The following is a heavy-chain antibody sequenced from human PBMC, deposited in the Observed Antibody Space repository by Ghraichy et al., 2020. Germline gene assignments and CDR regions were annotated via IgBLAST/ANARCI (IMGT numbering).Heavy chain of an antibody. CDR2: IYYSGST. D-gene: IGHD3-10*01. Sequence: SETLSLTCTVSGGSISRYYWSWIRQPPGKGLEWIGYIYYSGSTNYNPSLKSRVTISVDTSKNQFSLKLSSVTAADTAVYYCARGGVWFRELFGGIDYWGQGILVTVSS. V-gene: IGHV4-59*01. CDR3: ARGGVWFRELFGGIDY. CDR1: GGSISRYY. J-gene: IGHJ4*02.